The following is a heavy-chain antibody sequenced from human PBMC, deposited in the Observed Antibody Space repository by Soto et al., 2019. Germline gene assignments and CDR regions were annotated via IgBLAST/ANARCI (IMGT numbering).Heavy chain of an antibody. CDR1: GGSFSNYA. CDR2: IISIFNTA. J-gene: IGHJ2*01. CDR3: ARDPLVGTYSPHYFNL. V-gene: IGHV1-69*06. D-gene: IGHD2-21*01. Sequence: QVELVQSGAEVKKPGSSVKVSCKASGGSFSNYAISWVRQAPGQGLEWMGGIISIFNTATYSQKSQGRVTIPAATSTTTAKMNLRSLRSEDTAVYYCARDPLVGTYSPHYFNLWGRGTLVTVSS.